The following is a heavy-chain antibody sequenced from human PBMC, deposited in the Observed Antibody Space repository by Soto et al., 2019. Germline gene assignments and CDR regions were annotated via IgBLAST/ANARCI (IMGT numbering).Heavy chain of an antibody. D-gene: IGHD6-19*01. CDR1: GFTVSSNY. J-gene: IGHJ4*02. CDR2: IYSGGST. CDR3: ASLVYSSGSDY. V-gene: IGHV3-66*01. Sequence: GGSLRLSCAASGFTVSSNYMSWVRQAPGKGLEWVSVIYSGGSTYYADSVKGRFTISRDNSKNTLYLQMNSLRAEDTAVYYCASLVYSSGSDYWGQGTLVTVSS.